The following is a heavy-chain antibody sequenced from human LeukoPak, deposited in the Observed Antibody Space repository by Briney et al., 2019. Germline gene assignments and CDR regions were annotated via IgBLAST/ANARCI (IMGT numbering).Heavy chain of an antibody. J-gene: IGHJ3*02. CDR2: IYYSGST. V-gene: IGHV4-59*08. D-gene: IGHD6-13*01. CDR3: ARPLGPYSSKDASDI. CDR1: GGSISSYY. Sequence: PSETLSLTCTVSGGSISSYYWSWIRQPPGKGLEWIGYIYYSGSTNYNPSLKSRVTISVDTSKNQFSLKLSSVTAADTAVYYCARPLGPYSSKDASDIWGQGTMVTVSS.